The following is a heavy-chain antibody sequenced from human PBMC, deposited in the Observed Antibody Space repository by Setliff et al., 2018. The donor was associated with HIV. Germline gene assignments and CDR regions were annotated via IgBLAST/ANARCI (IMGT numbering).Heavy chain of an antibody. Sequence: TGGSLRLSCAASGFTFSNYWMTWVRQAPGKGLEWVANIKPNGSDGYYVGSVKGRFTISRDNTKNSLYLQLNTLRVEDTAVYYCAISLLSARWLLGYWGQGTLVTVSS. V-gene: IGHV3-7*03. J-gene: IGHJ4*02. CDR2: IKPNGSDG. CDR3: AISLLSARWLLGY. CDR1: GFTFSNYW. D-gene: IGHD5-12*01.